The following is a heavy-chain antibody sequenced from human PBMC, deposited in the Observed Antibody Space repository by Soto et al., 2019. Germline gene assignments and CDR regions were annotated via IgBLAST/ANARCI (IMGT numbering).Heavy chain of an antibody. CDR2: INPNSGGT. J-gene: IGHJ3*02. V-gene: IGHV1-2*02. Sequence: GASVKVSCKASGYTFTGYYMHWVRQAPGQGLEWMGWINPNSGGTNYAQKFQGRVTMTRDTSISTAYMELSRLRSDDTAVYYCASKGSSSWYRNAFDIWGQGTMVTVS. CDR1: GYTFTGYY. CDR3: ASKGSSSWYRNAFDI. D-gene: IGHD6-13*01.